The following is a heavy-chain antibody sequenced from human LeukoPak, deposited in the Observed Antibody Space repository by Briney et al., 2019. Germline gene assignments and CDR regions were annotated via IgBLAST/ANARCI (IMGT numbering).Heavy chain of an antibody. D-gene: IGHD3-10*01. CDR1: GGSISSYY. CDR2: IYYSGST. J-gene: IGHJ3*02. CDR3: ARGGSAYDAFDI. Sequence: PETLSLTCTVSGGSISSYYWSWIRQPPGKGLEWIGYIYYSGSTNYNPSLKSRATISVDTSKNQFSLKLSSVTAADTAVYYCARGGSAYDAFDIWGQGTMVTVSS. V-gene: IGHV4-59*01.